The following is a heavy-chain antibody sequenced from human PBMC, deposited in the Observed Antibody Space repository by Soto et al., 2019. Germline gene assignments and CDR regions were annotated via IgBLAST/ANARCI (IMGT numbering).Heavy chain of an antibody. Sequence: EVQLVESGGGLVQPGGSLRLSCVDSGFTFSSCWMSWVRQAPVKGLEGVGNIKQDGSEENYVDSVKGRFTISRDNAKNSMYLQMNSLRVEDTAVYYCARIAASGRGWDVWGQGTTVVVSS. CDR2: IKQDGSEE. CDR3: ARIAASGRGWDV. V-gene: IGHV3-7*01. D-gene: IGHD6-13*01. CDR1: GFTFSSCW. J-gene: IGHJ6*02.